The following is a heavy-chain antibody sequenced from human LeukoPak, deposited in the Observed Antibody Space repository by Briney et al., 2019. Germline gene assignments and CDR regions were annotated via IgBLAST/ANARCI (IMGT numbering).Heavy chain of an antibody. CDR3: ARDFSVESLRTSSSLDY. Sequence: AGRSLRLSCAASGFTFSSYAMHWVRQAPGKGLEWVAVIPYDGSNKYYADSVKGRFTISRDNSKNTMYLQMNSLRAEDTAVYYCARDFSVESLRTSSSLDYWVQGTLVSVSS. J-gene: IGHJ4*02. D-gene: IGHD6-6*01. V-gene: IGHV3-30-3*01. CDR2: IPYDGSNK. CDR1: GFTFSSYA.